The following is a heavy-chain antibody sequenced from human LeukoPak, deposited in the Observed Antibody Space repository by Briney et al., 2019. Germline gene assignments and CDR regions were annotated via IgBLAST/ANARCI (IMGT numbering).Heavy chain of an antibody. CDR2: INPNSGGT. V-gene: IGHV1-2*02. Sequence: ASVKVSCKASGYTFTGCYMHWVRQAPGQGLEWMGWINPNSGGTNYAQKFQGRVTMTTDTSTSTAYMELRSLRSDDTAVYYCAREAVAGAFLEYWGQGTLVTVSS. J-gene: IGHJ4*02. CDR1: GYTFTGCY. CDR3: AREAVAGAFLEY. D-gene: IGHD6-19*01.